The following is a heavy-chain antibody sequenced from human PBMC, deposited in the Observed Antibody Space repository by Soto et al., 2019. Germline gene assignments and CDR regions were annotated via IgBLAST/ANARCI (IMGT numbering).Heavy chain of an antibody. CDR3: AHVRRHQLTYYY. CDR2: ISGSGGST. Sequence: GGSLRLSCAASGFTFSSYAMSWVRQAPGKGLEWVSAISGSGGSTYYADSVKGRFTISRDNSKKTLYLQMNSLRAEDTAVYYCAHVRRHQLTYYYWGQGNLVTVSS. CDR1: GFTFSSYA. D-gene: IGHD2-2*01. J-gene: IGHJ4*02. V-gene: IGHV3-23*01.